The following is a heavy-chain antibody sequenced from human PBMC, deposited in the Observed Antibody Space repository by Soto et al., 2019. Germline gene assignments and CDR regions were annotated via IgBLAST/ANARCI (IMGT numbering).Heavy chain of an antibody. Sequence: GGSLRLSCVASGFSLANYPMNWVRQTPGKGLEWISYSSPRGDTIYYADSVEGRFTISRDNARNSLSLHMSSLRDEDSALYYCAKGPHTNVGWPYYFESWGQG. J-gene: IGHJ4*02. V-gene: IGHV3-48*02. CDR3: AKGPHTNVGWPYYFES. CDR2: SSPRGDTI. CDR1: GFSLANYP. D-gene: IGHD6-19*01.